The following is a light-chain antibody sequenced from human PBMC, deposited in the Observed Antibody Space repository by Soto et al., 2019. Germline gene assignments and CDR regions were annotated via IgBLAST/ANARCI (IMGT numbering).Light chain of an antibody. CDR2: AAS. CDR3: QQLSSYPIT. V-gene: IGKV1-9*01. J-gene: IGKJ5*01. Sequence: DIQLTQSPSFLSASVGDRVTITCRASQGISSYLGWYQQKPGTAPKLLIYAASTLQGGVPSRFSGSGSGTEFTLTISSLQPEDFSTYYCQQLSSYPITFGQGTRLEIK. CDR1: QGISSY.